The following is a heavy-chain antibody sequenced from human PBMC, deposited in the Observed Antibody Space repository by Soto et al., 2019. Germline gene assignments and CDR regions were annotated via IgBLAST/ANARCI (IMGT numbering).Heavy chain of an antibody. V-gene: IGHV4-4*07. CDR2: IDNSGST. J-gene: IGHJ4*02. Sequence: PSETLSLTCTVSGGSISNYFCNWIRQPAGKGLEWIGRIDNSGSTNCNPSLKSRITMSADTSRNQFSLKLNSVTAADTAVYYCARGGQDFWSGPFDYWGQGALVTAPQ. CDR1: GGSISNYF. CDR3: ARGGQDFWSGPFDY. D-gene: IGHD3-3*01.